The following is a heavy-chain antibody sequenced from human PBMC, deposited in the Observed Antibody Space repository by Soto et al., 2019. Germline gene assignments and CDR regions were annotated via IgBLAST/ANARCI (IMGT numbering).Heavy chain of an antibody. CDR2: VNPIVGMS. Sequence: QVRLVQSGAEVKKPGSSVKVSCTASGGTFNSYTINWVRQAPGQRLEWVGRVNPIVGMSRSASQFQGRVTITADQSTSKAYIDLTGLKSEDTAVYYCATSYGSGSSHFDYWGQGTLVTVSS. CDR3: ATSYGSGSSHFDY. V-gene: IGHV1-69*02. J-gene: IGHJ4*02. D-gene: IGHD3-10*01. CDR1: GGTFNSYT.